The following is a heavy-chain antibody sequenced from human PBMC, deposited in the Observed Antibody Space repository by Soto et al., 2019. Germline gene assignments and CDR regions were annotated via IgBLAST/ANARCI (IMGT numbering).Heavy chain of an antibody. CDR3: ARQSDYYDSSGVTFDY. D-gene: IGHD3-22*01. Sequence: SETLSLTCTVSGGSISSSSYYWGWIRQPPGKGLEWIGSIYYSGSTYYNPSLKSRVTISVDTSKNQFSLKLSSVTAADTAVYYCARQSDYYDSSGVTFDYWGQGTLVTVSS. J-gene: IGHJ4*02. CDR2: IYYSGST. CDR1: GGSISSSSYY. V-gene: IGHV4-39*01.